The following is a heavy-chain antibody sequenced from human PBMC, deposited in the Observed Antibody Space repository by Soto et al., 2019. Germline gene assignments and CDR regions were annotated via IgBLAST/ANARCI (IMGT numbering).Heavy chain of an antibody. D-gene: IGHD2-8*01. V-gene: IGHV4-34*01. CDR3: ARGTILYSYLGY. Sequence: SETLSLTCAVYGGSFSGYYWSWIRQPPGKGLEWIGEINHSGSTNYNPSLKSRVTISVDTSKNQFSLKLSSVTAADTAVYYCARGTILYSYLGYWGQGTLVTVSS. CDR1: GGSFSGYY. J-gene: IGHJ4*02. CDR2: INHSGST.